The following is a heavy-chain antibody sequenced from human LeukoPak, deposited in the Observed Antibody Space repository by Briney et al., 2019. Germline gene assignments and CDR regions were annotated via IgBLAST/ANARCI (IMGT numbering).Heavy chain of an antibody. V-gene: IGHV4-4*09. CDR3: ARRTPGPQLDEYVAYFFDH. CDR2: LYRSGAT. J-gene: IGHJ4*02. Sequence: SETLSLICTVSGGSVTTYNWIWIRQTPGQALEWIGHLYRSGATKYNPSLKSRATILLDTSKNQLSLKRSSVSAADTAVYYCARRTPGPQLDEYVAYFFDHWGQGTQVTVSS. D-gene: IGHD2-2*01. CDR1: GGSVTTYN.